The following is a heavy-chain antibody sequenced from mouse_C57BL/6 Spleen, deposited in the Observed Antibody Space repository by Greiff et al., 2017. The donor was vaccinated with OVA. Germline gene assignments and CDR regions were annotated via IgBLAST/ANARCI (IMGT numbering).Heavy chain of an antibody. CDR2: ISYSGST. J-gene: IGHJ3*01. D-gene: IGHD2-4*01. CDR3: ARDGRLRPFAY. V-gene: IGHV3-1*01. Sequence: VQLKESGPGMVKPSQSLSLTCTVTGYSITSGYDWHWIRHFPGNKLEWMGYISYSGSTNYNPSLKSRISITHDTSKNHFFLKLNSVTTEDTATYYCARDGRLRPFAYWGQGTLVTVSA. CDR1: GYSITSGYD.